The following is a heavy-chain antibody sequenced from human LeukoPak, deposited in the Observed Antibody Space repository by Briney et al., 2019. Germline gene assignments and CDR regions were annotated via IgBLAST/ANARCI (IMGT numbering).Heavy chain of an antibody. D-gene: IGHD1-26*01. CDR2: IYYSGST. Sequence: SETLSLTCTVSGGSISSYYWSWIRQPPGKGLEWIGYIYYSGSTNYNPSLKNRVTISVDTSKNQFSLKLSSVTAADTAVYFCARGTHLGSDTRWGQGTLVTVSS. J-gene: IGHJ4*02. CDR3: ARGTHLGSDTR. CDR1: GGSISSYY. V-gene: IGHV4-59*01.